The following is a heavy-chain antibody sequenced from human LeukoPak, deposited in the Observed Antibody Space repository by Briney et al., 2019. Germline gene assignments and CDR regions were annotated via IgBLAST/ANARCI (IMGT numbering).Heavy chain of an antibody. CDR2: MDPNSGNT. CDR1: GYTFTSYD. CDR3: ARGRYDSSGYFTY. J-gene: IGHJ4*02. V-gene: IGHV1-8*01. Sequence: ASVKVSCKASGYTFTSYDINWVRQATGQGLEWMGWMDPNSGNTGYAQKLQGRVTMTRNTSISTDYMELSSLRSEDTAMYYCARGRYDSSGYFTYWGQGTLVTVSS. D-gene: IGHD3-22*01.